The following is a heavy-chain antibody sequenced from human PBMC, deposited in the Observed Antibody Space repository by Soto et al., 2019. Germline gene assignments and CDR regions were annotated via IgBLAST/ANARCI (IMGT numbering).Heavy chain of an antibody. D-gene: IGHD2-2*01. CDR3: ARRYCSSASCQRNYYGMDV. CDR2: IDPIDSYT. CDR1: GYNFASYW. Sequence: EVQLVQSGAEVKKPGESLRISCQGSGYNFASYWISWVRQMPGKGLEWMGRIDPIDSYTNYSPSFQGHVTISADKSISTADLQWSSLKASDTAMYYCARRYCSSASCQRNYYGMDVWGQGTTDTVSS. J-gene: IGHJ6*02. V-gene: IGHV5-10-1*03.